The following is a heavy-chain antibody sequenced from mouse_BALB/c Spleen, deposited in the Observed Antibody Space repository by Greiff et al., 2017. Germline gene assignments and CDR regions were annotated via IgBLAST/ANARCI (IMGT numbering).Heavy chain of an antibody. CDR1: GYNFTSYW. J-gene: IGHJ4*01. V-gene: IGHV1-55*01. Sequence: VQLQQSGAELVKPGTSVKLSCKASGYNFTSYWINWVKLRPGQGLEWIGDIYPGSGSTNYNEKFKSKATLTVDKSSSTAYMQLSSLTSEDSAVYYCARGGAMDYWGQGTSVTVSS. CDR2: IYPGSGST. CDR3: ARGGAMDY.